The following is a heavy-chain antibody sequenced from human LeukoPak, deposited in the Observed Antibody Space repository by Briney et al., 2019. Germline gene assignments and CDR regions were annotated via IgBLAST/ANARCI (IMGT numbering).Heavy chain of an antibody. CDR3: ARDRAAAGKEGFDY. CDR1: GFTFSSYA. D-gene: IGHD6-13*01. CDR2: ISYDGSNK. Sequence: PGGSLRLSCAASGFTFSSYAMHWVRQAPGKGLEWVAVISYDGSNKYYADSVKGRFTISRDNSKNTLYLQMNSLRAEDTAVYYCARDRAAAGKEGFDYWGQGTLVTVSS. V-gene: IGHV3-30-3*01. J-gene: IGHJ4*02.